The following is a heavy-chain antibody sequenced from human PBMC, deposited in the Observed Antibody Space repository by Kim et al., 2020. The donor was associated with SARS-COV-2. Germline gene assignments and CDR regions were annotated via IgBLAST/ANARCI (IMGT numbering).Heavy chain of an antibody. J-gene: IGHJ4*02. V-gene: IGHV3-21*01. Sequence: SYIYYADSVKGRFTISRDNAKNSLYLQMNSLRAEDTAVYYCARDPDSSSHWGQGTLVTVSS. D-gene: IGHD6-6*01. CDR3: ARDPDSSSH. CDR2: SYI.